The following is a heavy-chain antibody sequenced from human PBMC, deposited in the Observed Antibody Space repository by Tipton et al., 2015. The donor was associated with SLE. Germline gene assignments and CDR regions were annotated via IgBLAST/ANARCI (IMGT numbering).Heavy chain of an antibody. Sequence: TLSLTCTVSGGSISTFFWSWIRQPPGKGLEWIGYIYSGSSYFNPSLRSRVSMSMDKSKNQFSLTMSSVTAADTAVYYCARDDYGGQYWGQGTLVTVSS. J-gene: IGHJ4*02. CDR3: ARDDYGGQY. CDR2: IYSGSS. V-gene: IGHV4-59*01. D-gene: IGHD4/OR15-4a*01. CDR1: GGSISTFF.